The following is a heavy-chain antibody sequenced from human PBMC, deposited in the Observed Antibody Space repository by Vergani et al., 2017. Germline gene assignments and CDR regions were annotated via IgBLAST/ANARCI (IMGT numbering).Heavy chain of an antibody. V-gene: IGHV4-34*01. D-gene: IGHD2-8*01. J-gene: IGHJ6*03. CDR1: GGSFTSYH. CDR2: IDNTGRP. Sequence: QVQLQQWGGGLLKPSETLSLTCVVNGGSFTSYHWTWIRQSPGEGLEWVGDIDNTGRPDYNPSLKSRLTMSVDKSRNQFSLTLNSLTATDTAIYFCARVNTQTNGHLYYYYYMDVWGQGTAVTVS. CDR3: ARVNTQTNGHLYYYYYMDV.